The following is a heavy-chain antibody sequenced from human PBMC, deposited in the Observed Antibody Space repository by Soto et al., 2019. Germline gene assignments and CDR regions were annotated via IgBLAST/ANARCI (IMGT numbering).Heavy chain of an antibody. V-gene: IGHV3-9*01. CDR2: ISWNSGSK. Sequence: PGGSLRLSCAASGFTFDDYAMHWVRQAPGKGLEWVSGISWNSGSKGYADSVKGRFTIYRDNAKNSLYLQMNSLRAEETAGYYCEKDISSSSIAAPFDYWGQGTLVTVSS. CDR3: EKDISSSSIAAPFDY. J-gene: IGHJ4*02. D-gene: IGHD6-6*01. CDR1: GFTFDDYA.